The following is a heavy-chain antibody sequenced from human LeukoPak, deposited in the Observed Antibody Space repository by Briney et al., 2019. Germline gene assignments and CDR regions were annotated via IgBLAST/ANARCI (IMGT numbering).Heavy chain of an antibody. V-gene: IGHV4-59*01. D-gene: IGHD5/OR15-5a*01. J-gene: IGHJ4*02. CDR1: GASLSNYY. CDR2: IYNSGST. Sequence: SESLSLTCTVSGASLSNYYWTWIRQPPGKGLEWIGYIYNSGSTNYDPSLKSRVTISMDMSKNQFSLKLTSLTAADTAVYYCARGMELVSTPFDHWGQGTLVTVSS. CDR3: ARGMELVSTPFDH.